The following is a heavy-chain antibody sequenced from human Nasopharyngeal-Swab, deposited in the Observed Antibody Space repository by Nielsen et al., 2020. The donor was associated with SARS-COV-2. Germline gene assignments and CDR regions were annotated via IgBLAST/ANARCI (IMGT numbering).Heavy chain of an antibody. D-gene: IGHD1-1*01. V-gene: IGHV2-5*02. CDR2: LNGDDGK. CDR1: GFARNTGGVG. CDR3: AHKKNWNFDY. J-gene: IGHJ4*02. Sequence: SGPTLVKPTQTYTLTCPFTGFARNTGGVGVGWIRQPPGKALEWHTLLNGDDGKTYSPSLQSRLTITKDTSKNQVVLTMTNMDPVDTATYYCAHKKNWNFDYWGQGIPVTVSS.